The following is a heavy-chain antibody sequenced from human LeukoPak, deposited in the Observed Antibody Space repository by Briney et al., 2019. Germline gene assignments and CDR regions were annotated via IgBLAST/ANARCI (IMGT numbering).Heavy chain of an antibody. V-gene: IGHV3-30*03. CDR2: ISYDGSNK. D-gene: IGHD4-17*01. CDR1: GFTFSSYG. CDR3: AREDGDPGWIKDC. Sequence: QPGRSLRLSCAASGFTFSSYGMHWVRQAPGKGLEWVAVISYDGSNKYYADSVKGRFTISRDNAKNSLYLQMNSLRAEDTAVYYCAREDGDPGWIKDCWGQGTLVTVSS. J-gene: IGHJ4*02.